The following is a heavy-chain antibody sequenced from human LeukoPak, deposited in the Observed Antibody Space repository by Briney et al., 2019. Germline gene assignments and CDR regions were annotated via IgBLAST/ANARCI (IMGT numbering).Heavy chain of an antibody. CDR1: GFAFSTYA. V-gene: IGHV3-23*01. Sequence: GGSLRLSRAASGFAFSTYAMSWVRQAPGKGLEWVSSISGSGSNTYYADSVKGQFTISRDSSKSTLYLQMNSLRAEDTAVYYCAKSLTVTTRIHSIDPRGQGTLVTVSS. D-gene: IGHD4-17*01. CDR2: ISGSGSNT. J-gene: IGHJ4*02. CDR3: AKSLTVTTRIHSIDP.